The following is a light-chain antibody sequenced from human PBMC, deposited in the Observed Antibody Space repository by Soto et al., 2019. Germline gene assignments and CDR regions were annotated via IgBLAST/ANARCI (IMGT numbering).Light chain of an antibody. J-gene: IGLJ2*01. CDR3: SSYKSGSTL. V-gene: IGLV2-14*01. Sequence: QSALTQPASVSGSPGQSITISCTGISSDLGGYKPVAWYQQHPGKAPQLIIYEVSNRPSGVSSRFSGSNSGNTASLTISGLRAEDEADYYCSSYKSGSTLFGGGTKVTVL. CDR2: EVS. CDR1: SSDLGGYKP.